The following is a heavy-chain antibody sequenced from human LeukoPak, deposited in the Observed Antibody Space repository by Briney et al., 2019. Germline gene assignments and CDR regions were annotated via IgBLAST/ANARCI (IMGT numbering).Heavy chain of an antibody. CDR2: FDPENGET. D-gene: IGHD3-16*01. V-gene: IGHV1-24*01. Sequence: GASVRVSCKVSGKTLGELSMHWVRQAPGKGLEWMGGFDPENGETIYAQKFQGRVTLTEDRSTDTTYMEMSSLRSEDTAVYYCAKGGSNPGRHNSAWGSMDVWGQGTTVTVSS. CDR1: GKTLGELS. CDR3: AKGGSNPGRHNSAWGSMDV. J-gene: IGHJ6*02.